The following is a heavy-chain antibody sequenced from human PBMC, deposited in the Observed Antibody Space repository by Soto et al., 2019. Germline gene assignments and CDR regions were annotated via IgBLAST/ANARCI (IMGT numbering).Heavy chain of an antibody. J-gene: IGHJ4*02. Sequence: VQLEESGGGVVQPGRSLSLSCAASGFTFSSFSLHWVRQAPGKGLEWLALISYYGSTKYNPDSVKGRFIISRDNSKNTLYLQLNSLRPEDTAVYYCARTTTVAGTPEFDYWGQGTLVTVSS. CDR3: ARTTTVAGTPEFDY. V-gene: IGHV3-30-3*01. CDR2: ISYYGSTK. D-gene: IGHD6-19*01. CDR1: GFTFSSFS.